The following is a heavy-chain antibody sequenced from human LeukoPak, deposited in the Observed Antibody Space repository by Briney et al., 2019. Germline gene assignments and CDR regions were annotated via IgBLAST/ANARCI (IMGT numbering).Heavy chain of an antibody. CDR1: GGSISSYY. Sequence: SETLSLTCTVSGGSISSYYWSWIRQPPGKGLEWIGYIYYSGGTNYNPSLKSRVTISVDTSKNQFSLKLSSVTAADTAVYYCARSYCSGGSCKFDYWGQGTLVTVSS. V-gene: IGHV4-59*01. CDR3: ARSYCSGGSCKFDY. D-gene: IGHD2-15*01. CDR2: IYYSGGT. J-gene: IGHJ4*02.